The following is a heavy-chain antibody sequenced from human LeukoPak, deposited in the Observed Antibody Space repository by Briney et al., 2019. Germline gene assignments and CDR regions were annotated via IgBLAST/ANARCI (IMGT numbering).Heavy chain of an antibody. CDR1: GYSFTSYW. CDR2: IYPGDSDT. J-gene: IGHJ4*02. Sequence: GESLKISCKGSGYSFTSYWIGWVRQMPGKGLEWMGIIYPGDSDTRYSPSFQGQVTISADKSISTAYLQWSSLKASDTAMYYCASLAGVGATRHYFDYWAQGTLVTVSS. D-gene: IGHD1-26*01. V-gene: IGHV5-51*01. CDR3: ASLAGVGATRHYFDY.